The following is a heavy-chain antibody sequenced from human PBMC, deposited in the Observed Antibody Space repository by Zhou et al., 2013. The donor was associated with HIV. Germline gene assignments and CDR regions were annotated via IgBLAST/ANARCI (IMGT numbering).Heavy chain of an antibody. Sequence: QLVQSGGEVKKPGDSVRVSCQASGYNFVSFGINWVRKAPGQGLQWLGWIDTYNGNRNYTWGRLTMTTDTSTATAFLELRSLRLDDTATYYCARGXPRSGVYLYMDVVGTKGLRSPSL. CDR1: GYNFVSFG. V-gene: IGHV1-18*01. D-gene: IGHD3-10*01. CDR3: ARGXPRSGVYLYMDV. CDR2: IDTYNGNR. J-gene: IGHJ6*03.